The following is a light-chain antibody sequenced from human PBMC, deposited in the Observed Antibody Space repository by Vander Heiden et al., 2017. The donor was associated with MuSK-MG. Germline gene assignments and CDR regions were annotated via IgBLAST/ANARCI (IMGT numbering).Light chain of an antibody. CDR2: DVR. CDR1: SSDVGGYDY. V-gene: IGLV2-14*03. Sequence: QSALTQPASVSGSPGQSITISCSGTSSDVGGYDYVSWYQQHPSRAHKLLIYDVRKRPAGVSYRCSGSKSGNAASLTTSGLQAEDEAEYYYSSYRSSNTVIFGGGTKLTVL. J-gene: IGLJ2*01. CDR3: SSYRSSNTVI.